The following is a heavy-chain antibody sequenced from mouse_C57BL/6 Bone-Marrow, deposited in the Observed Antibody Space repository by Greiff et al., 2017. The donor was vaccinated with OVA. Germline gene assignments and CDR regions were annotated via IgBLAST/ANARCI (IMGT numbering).Heavy chain of an antibody. CDR3: ARSSRYYAMDY. V-gene: IGHV1-64*01. J-gene: IGHJ4*01. CDR2: IHPNSGST. CDR1: GYTFTSYW. Sequence: LQQPGAELVKPGASVKLSCKASGYTFTSYWMHWVKQRPGQGLEWIGMIHPNSGSTNYNEKFKSKATLTVDKSSSTAYMQLGSLTSEDSAVYYCARSSRYYAMDYWGQGTSVTVSS. D-gene: IGHD1-1*01.